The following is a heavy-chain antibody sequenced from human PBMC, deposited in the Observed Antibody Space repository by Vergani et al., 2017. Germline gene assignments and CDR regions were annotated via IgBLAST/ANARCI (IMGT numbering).Heavy chain of an antibody. V-gene: IGHV3-30-3*01. CDR3: AREAQFLDYGSGRHPSNYYYYGMDV. J-gene: IGHJ6*02. CDR2: ISYDGSNK. D-gene: IGHD3-10*01. CDR1: GFTFSSYA. Sequence: VQLVESGGGLVQPGRSLRLSCAASGFTFSSYAMHWVRQAPGKGLEWVAVISYDGSNKYYADSVKGRFTISRDTSKSTLYLQMNSLRAEDTAVYYGAREAQFLDYGSGRHPSNYYYYGMDVWGQGTTVTVSS.